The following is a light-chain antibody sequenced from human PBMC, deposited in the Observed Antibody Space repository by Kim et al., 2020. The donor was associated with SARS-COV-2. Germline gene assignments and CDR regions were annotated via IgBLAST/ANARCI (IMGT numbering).Light chain of an antibody. CDR2: AAS. J-gene: IGKJ4*01. CDR1: QSVNKN. CDR3: QQYNNWPLT. Sequence: EAPGERATLSCRASQSVNKNLAWYQQKPGQAPRLLIYAASTRATGIPARFSGSGSGTEFTLTISSLQSEDFAVYYCQQYNNWPLTFGGGTKVDIK. V-gene: IGKV3-15*01.